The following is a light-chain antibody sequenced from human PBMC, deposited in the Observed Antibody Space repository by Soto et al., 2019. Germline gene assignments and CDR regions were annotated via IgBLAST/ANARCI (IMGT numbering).Light chain of an antibody. J-gene: IGLJ1*01. V-gene: IGLV1-40*01. CDR3: QSYDSSLSGWEV. CDR2: GNS. Sequence: QSVLTQPPSVSGAPGQRVTTSCTGSSSNIGAGYDVHWYQQLPGTAPKLLIYGNSNRPSGVPDRFSGSKSGTSASLAITGLQAEDEADYYCQSYDSSLSGWEVFGTGTKVTVL. CDR1: SSNIGAGYD.